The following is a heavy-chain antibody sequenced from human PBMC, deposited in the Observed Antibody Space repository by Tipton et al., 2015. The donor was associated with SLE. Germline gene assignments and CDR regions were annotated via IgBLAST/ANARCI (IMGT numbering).Heavy chain of an antibody. CDR2: IYTTGST. CDR3: ARDPYYYDSSGD. V-gene: IGHV4-4*08. CDR1: GGSISSHY. Sequence: TLSLTCTVSGGSISSHYWSWIRQPPGKGLEWIGYIYTTGSTNYNPSLKTRVTISVDTSENQFSLKLSSVTAADTAVYYCARDPYYYDSSGDWGQGTLVTVSS. D-gene: IGHD3-22*01. J-gene: IGHJ4*02.